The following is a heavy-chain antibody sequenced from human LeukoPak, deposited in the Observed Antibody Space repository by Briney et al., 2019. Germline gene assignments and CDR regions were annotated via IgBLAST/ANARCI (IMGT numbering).Heavy chain of an antibody. CDR1: GGTFISYA. CDR3: ATDSYCSGGSCYKYYYYMDV. V-gene: IGHV1-69*01. Sequence: RSSVKVSCKASGGTFISYAISWVRQAPGQGLEWMGGIIPIFGTANYAQKFQGRVTITADESTSTAYMELSSLRSEDTAVYYCATDSYCSGGSCYKYYYYMDVWGKGTTVTVSS. J-gene: IGHJ6*03. D-gene: IGHD2-15*01. CDR2: IIPIFGTA.